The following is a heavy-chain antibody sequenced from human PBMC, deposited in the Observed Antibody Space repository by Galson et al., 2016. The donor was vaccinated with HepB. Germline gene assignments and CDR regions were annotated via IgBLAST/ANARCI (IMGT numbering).Heavy chain of an antibody. V-gene: IGHV3-33*01. CDR3: VRGDVYIPGDV. D-gene: IGHD5-24*01. J-gene: IGHJ6*02. CDR1: AFIFSGYN. CDR2: VWYDGAKK. Sequence: SLRLSCAASAFIFSGYNMVWVRQAPGKGLEWVAVVWYDGAKKFYAESVRGRFTINRDNSGDTMSLHMTGLRVEDSAVYYCVRGDVYIPGDVWGQGTTVTVSS.